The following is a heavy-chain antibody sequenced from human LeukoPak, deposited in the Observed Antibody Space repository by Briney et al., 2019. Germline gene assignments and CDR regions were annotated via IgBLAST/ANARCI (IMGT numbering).Heavy chain of an antibody. D-gene: IGHD1-26*01. J-gene: IGHJ4*02. CDR1: GGSIGSYY. CDR3: ARDWEGATQFDY. V-gene: IGHV4-4*07. CDR2: INTSGNT. Sequence: SETLSLTCTVSGGSIGSYYWSWIRQPAGEGLEWIGRINTSGNTNYNPSLKSRVTMSVDTSKNQFSLKLSSVTAADTAVYYCARDWEGATQFDYWGQGTLVTVSS.